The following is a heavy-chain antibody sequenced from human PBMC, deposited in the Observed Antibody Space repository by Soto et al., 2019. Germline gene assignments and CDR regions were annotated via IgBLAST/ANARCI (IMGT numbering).Heavy chain of an antibody. CDR1: GDSISTADYY. CDR3: ARGVYSTSSFFDS. V-gene: IGHV4-30-4*01. Sequence: SETLSLTCTVSGDSISTADYYWNWIRQPPGKGLEWIGYIYYSGNTYYIPSLKSRVTISVDTSKNQISLKLNSVTAADTAVYYCARGVYSTSSFFDSWGQGTLVTVSS. J-gene: IGHJ4*02. D-gene: IGHD6-6*01. CDR2: IYYSGNT.